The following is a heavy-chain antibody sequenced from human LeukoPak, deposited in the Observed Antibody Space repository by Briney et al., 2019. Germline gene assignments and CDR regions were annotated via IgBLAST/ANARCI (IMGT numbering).Heavy chain of an antibody. CDR1: GASIRSNYY. J-gene: IGHJ5*01. CDR2: VFYIGNT. CDR3: ATLTPFPRAGWIDS. Sequence: SETLSLTCTVSGASIRSNYYWGWVRQPPGKGLEWIASVFYIGNTNYNPSLKSRVTISTDTSKNQFSPKLTSVTAADTAVYFCATLTPFPRAGWIDSWGQGTLVTVSS. D-gene: IGHD3-10*01. V-gene: IGHV4-39*07.